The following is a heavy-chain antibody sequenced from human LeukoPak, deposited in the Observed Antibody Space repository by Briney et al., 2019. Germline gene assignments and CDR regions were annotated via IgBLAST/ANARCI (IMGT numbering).Heavy chain of an antibody. V-gene: IGHV4-31*03. CDR3: ARGRALLKPRGGGYFDL. CDR2: IYYSGST. CDR1: GGSISSGGYY. Sequence: SQTLSLTCTVSGGSISSGGYYWSWIRQHPGKGLEWIGYIYYSGSTYYNPSLKSRVTISVDTSKNQFSLKLSSVTAADTVVYYCARGRALLKPRGGGYFDLWGRGILVTVSS. J-gene: IGHJ2*01. D-gene: IGHD3-16*01.